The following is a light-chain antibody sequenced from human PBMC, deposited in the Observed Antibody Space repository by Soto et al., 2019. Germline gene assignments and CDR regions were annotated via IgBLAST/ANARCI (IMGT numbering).Light chain of an antibody. CDR1: QSVSSSN. V-gene: IGKV3-20*01. Sequence: EIVLTQSPGTLSLSPGERATLSCRVSQSVSSSNLAWYQQKPGQAPRLLIYGASSRATGIPDRFSGSGSGTDFPLTISRLEPEDFAVYYCQQSGSSPITFGQGTRLEIK. CDR3: QQSGSSPIT. J-gene: IGKJ5*01. CDR2: GAS.